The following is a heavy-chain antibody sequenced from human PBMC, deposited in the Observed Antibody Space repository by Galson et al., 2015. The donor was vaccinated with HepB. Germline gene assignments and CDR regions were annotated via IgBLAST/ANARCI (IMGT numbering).Heavy chain of an antibody. Sequence: SVKVSCKASGYTFTSYGISWVRQAPGQGLEWMGWISAYNGNTNYAQKLQGRVTMTTDTSTSTAYMELRSLRSDDTAVYYCARDNFYGYCSGDSCYPFDYWDQGTLVTVSS. D-gene: IGHD2-15*01. CDR2: ISAYNGNT. J-gene: IGHJ4*02. CDR1: GYTFTSYG. CDR3: ARDNFYGYCSGDSCYPFDY. V-gene: IGHV1-18*01.